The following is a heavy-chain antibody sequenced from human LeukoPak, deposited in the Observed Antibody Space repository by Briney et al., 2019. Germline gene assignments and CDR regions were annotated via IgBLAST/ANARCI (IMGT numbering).Heavy chain of an antibody. Sequence: SVKVSCKASGGTFSSYAISWVRQAPGQGLEWMGGIIPIFGTANYAQKFQGRVTITTDESTSTAYMELSSLRSEDTAVYYCATQMTDLLNAWSWGQGTLVTVSS. CDR1: GGTFSSYA. V-gene: IGHV1-69*05. J-gene: IGHJ4*02. D-gene: IGHD2-21*02. CDR3: ATQMTDLLNAWS. CDR2: IIPIFGTA.